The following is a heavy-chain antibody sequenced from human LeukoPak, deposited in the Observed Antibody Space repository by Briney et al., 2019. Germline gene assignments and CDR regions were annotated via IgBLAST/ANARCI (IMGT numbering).Heavy chain of an antibody. J-gene: IGHJ4*02. D-gene: IGHD6-13*01. V-gene: IGHV1-3*01. CDR1: GYTFTSYA. Sequence: GASVKVSCKASGYTFTSYAMHWVRQAPGQRLEWMGWINAGNGNTKYSQKFQGRVTITRDTSASTAYMELSSLRSEDTALYYCARPGKGRSWPDYGGQGTLVTVS. CDR3: ARPGKGRSWPDY. CDR2: INAGNGNT.